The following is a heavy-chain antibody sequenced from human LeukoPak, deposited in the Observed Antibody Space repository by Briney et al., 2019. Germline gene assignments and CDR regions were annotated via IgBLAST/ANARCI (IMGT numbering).Heavy chain of an antibody. D-gene: IGHD2-2*01. CDR1: GGSISSYY. J-gene: IGHJ4*02. CDR3: ARRYCSSTSCYLDY. CDR2: IYYTGST. V-gene: IGHV4-59*01. Sequence: SETLSLTCTVSGGSISSYYWSWIRQPPGKGLEWIGYIYYTGSTNYNPSLKSRVTISVDTSKNQFPLKLSSVTAADTAVYYCARRYCSSTSCYLDYWGQGTLVTVSS.